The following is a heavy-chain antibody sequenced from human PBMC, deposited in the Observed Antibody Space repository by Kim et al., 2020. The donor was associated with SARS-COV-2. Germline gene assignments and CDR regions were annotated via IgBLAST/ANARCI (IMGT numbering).Heavy chain of an antibody. CDR2: ITYAGRTK. D-gene: IGHD2-15*01. J-gene: IGHJ4*02. V-gene: IGHV3-74*01. CDR3: ARDGDCSNYYGCFDY. CDR1: GFNFRHYL. Sequence: GGSLRLSCAASGFNFRHYLMNWVRQAPGKGLVWMSRITYAGRTKSYADSVKGRFTSSRDNTKNTLYLEMTRLRVEDTAIYYCARDGDCSNYYGCFDYWGRGTLVTVSS.